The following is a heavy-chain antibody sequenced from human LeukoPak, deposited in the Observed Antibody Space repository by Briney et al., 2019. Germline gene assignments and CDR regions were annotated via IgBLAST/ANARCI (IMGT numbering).Heavy chain of an antibody. CDR2: VSSSSSAI. D-gene: IGHD1-26*01. V-gene: IGHV3-48*02. CDR3: ARDLYYGFDY. CDR1: GFTFSSYS. Sequence: GGSLRLSCATSGFTFSSYSMHWVRQAPGKGVVWVSYVSSSSSAIKYADSVKGRFTISRDNAKNSLYLQMNSLRDKDTAVYYCARDLYYGFDYWGQGNLVSVSS. J-gene: IGHJ4*02.